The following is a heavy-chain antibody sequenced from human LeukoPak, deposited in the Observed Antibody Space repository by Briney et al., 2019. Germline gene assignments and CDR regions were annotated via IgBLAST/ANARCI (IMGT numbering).Heavy chain of an antibody. J-gene: IGHJ4*02. CDR3: VREDGVVGATSSFDY. D-gene: IGHD1-26*01. V-gene: IGHV3-21*01. Sequence: GGSLRLSCEASGFTFSTYSMNWVRQAPGRGLEWVSSINGRGNYIYYADSVKGRFTISRDNAKNSLYLQMDSPRAEDAALYYCVREDGVVGATSSFDYWGQGTLVTVSS. CDR2: INGRGNYI. CDR1: GFTFSTYS.